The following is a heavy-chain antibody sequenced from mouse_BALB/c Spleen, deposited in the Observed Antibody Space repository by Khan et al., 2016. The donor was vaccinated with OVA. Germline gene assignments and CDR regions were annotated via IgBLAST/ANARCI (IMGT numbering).Heavy chain of an antibody. CDR3: ARPNWDKDYAMDY. V-gene: IGHV5-9-2*01. Sequence: EVQLQESGGGLVKPGGSLKLSCAASGFTFSNYGMSWVRQTPEKRLEWVATISGGGSYTYYPDSVKGRFTITRDNATNNPYLQMSSLRSEDTALYYCARPNWDKDYAMDYWGQGTSVTVSS. J-gene: IGHJ4*01. D-gene: IGHD4-1*01. CDR2: ISGGGSYT. CDR1: GFTFSNYG.